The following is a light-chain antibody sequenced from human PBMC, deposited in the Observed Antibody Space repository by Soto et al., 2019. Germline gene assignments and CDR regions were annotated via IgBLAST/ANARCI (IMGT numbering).Light chain of an antibody. CDR3: CSYEGSYSIV. CDR2: DVR. CDR1: SSDVGGYDF. J-gene: IGLJ3*02. Sequence: QSALTQPRSVSGSPGQSVTISCTGTSSDVGGYDFVSWYQQHPGKAPNLINFDVRKRPSGVPDRFSGSKSDNTASLTISGLQADDEAYYYCCSYEGSYSIVFGGGTKVTVL. V-gene: IGLV2-11*01.